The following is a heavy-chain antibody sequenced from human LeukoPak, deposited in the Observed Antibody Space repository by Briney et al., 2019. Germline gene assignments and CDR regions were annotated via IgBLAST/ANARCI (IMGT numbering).Heavy chain of an antibody. CDR3: ASRGISVAGSLVDY. Sequence: PSGTLSLTCAVSGGSISSSYWWSWVRQPPGKGLEWIGEIYHSGSTNYNPSLKSRVTISVDKSKNQFSLKLSSVTAADTAVYYCASRGISVAGSLVDYWGQGILVTVSS. J-gene: IGHJ4*02. CDR1: GGSISSSYW. V-gene: IGHV4-4*02. D-gene: IGHD6-19*01. CDR2: IYHSGST.